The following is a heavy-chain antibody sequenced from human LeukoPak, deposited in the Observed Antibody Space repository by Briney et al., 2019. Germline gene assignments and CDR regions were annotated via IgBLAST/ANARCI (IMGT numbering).Heavy chain of an antibody. Sequence: GRSLRLSCAASGFTFSSYGTHWVRQAPGKGLEWVAVISYEGSNTYYADSVKGRFTISRDNSNNTLYLQMNSLRAEYTSVYYCAKDLSMIHAFDIWRQGTMVTVSS. CDR2: ISYEGSNT. D-gene: IGHD5/OR15-5a*01. V-gene: IGHV3-30*18. CDR3: AKDLSMIHAFDI. CDR1: GFTFSSYG. J-gene: IGHJ3*02.